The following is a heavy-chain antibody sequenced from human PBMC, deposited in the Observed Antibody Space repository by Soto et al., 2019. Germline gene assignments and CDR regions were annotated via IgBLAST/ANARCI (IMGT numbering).Heavy chain of an antibody. J-gene: IGHJ6*02. V-gene: IGHV3-48*02. CDR2: ISSSSSTI. D-gene: IGHD3-3*01. Sequence: GGSLRLSCAASGFTFSSYSMNWVRQAPGKGLEWVSYISSSSSTIYYADSVKGRFTISRDNAKNSLYLQMNSLRDEDTAVYYCARLPYDFWRAGHYYYGMDVWGQGTTVTVSS. CDR1: GFTFSSYS. CDR3: ARLPYDFWRAGHYYYGMDV.